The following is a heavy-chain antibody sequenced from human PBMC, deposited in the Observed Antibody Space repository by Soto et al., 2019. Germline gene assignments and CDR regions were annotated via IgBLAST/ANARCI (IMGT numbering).Heavy chain of an antibody. D-gene: IGHD3-22*01. Sequence: SETLSLTCAVSGYSINSGYYWGWIRQAPGKGLEWIGSIFHSGSTYYNPSHKSRVTISVDTSRNQFSLKLSSVTAADTAVYYCARGGGFYYDGGGYFADYWGQGTLVTVSS. CDR2: IFHSGST. CDR3: ARGGGFYYDGGGYFADY. J-gene: IGHJ4*02. V-gene: IGHV4-38-2*01. CDR1: GYSINSGYY.